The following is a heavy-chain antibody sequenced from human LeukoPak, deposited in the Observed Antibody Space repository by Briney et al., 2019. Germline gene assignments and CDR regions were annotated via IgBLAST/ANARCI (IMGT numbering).Heavy chain of an antibody. CDR2: IYTSGST. Sequence: PSETPSLTCTVSGGSISTYYWSWIRQPAGKGLEWIGRIYTSGSTNYNPSLKSRVTMSVDTSKNHFSLRLSSVTAADTAVHYCARGLGNHIAAAFDYWGQGTLVTVSS. CDR3: ARGLGNHIAAAFDY. V-gene: IGHV4-4*07. J-gene: IGHJ4*02. CDR1: GGSISTYY. D-gene: IGHD6-6*01.